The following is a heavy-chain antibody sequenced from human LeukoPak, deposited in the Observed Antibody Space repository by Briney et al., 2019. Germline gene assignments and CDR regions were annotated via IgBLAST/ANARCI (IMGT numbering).Heavy chain of an antibody. CDR3: ATFGI. CDR1: GFTFSSYA. V-gene: IGHV3-30-3*01. Sequence: LAGRSLRLSCAASGFTFSSYAMHWVRQAPGKGLEWVAVISYDGSNKYYADSVRGRFTISRDNSKNTLYLQMNSLGAEDTAVYYCATFGIWGQGTMVTVSS. CDR2: ISYDGSNK. J-gene: IGHJ3*02.